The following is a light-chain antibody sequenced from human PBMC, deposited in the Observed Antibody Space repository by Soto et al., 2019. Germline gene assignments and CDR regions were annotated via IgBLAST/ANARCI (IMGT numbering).Light chain of an antibody. CDR1: QSVGVN. J-gene: IGKJ2*01. V-gene: IGKV3-15*01. CDR2: SAS. CDR3: QQYNYWPYT. Sequence: MTQSPATLAVAPGGRATLSCRASQSVGVNLAWYQQKHGQAPRLLLYSASTRATGIPARFSGSRSCAAFTLTIDSLQSADFAIYFCQQYNYWPYTFGRGTKLEIK.